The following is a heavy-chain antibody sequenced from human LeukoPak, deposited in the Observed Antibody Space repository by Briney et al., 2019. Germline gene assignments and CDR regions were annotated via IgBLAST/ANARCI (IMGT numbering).Heavy chain of an antibody. J-gene: IGHJ6*03. CDR2: ISGNGGTT. V-gene: IGHV3-23*01. CDR1: GFTFTNYG. D-gene: IGHD3-10*01. CDR3: ARTTMVRGTYYMDV. Sequence: GGSLRLSCAASGFTFTNYGMSWVRQAPGKGLEWVSGISGNGGTTYYADSVKGRFTISRDNSKNTLYLQMNSLRAEDTAVYYCARTTMVRGTYYMDVWGKGTTVTISS.